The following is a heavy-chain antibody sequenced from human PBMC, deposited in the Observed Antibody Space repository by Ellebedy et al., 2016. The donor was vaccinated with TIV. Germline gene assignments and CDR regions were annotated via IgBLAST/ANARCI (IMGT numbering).Heavy chain of an antibody. J-gene: IGHJ4*02. Sequence: GGSLRLSCAASGFTFRSNAMHWVRQAPGKGLEWVALISYDGSHKYYADSVKGRFTISRDNFKHTVYLQLNSVRHGDTAMYYCARGHSVAGTTANFDFWGQGTLVTVSS. D-gene: IGHD1-7*01. V-gene: IGHV3-30-3*01. CDR2: ISYDGSHK. CDR1: GFTFRSNA. CDR3: ARGHSVAGTTANFDF.